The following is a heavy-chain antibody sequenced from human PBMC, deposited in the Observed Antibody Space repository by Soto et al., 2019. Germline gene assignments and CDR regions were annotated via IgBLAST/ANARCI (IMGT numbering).Heavy chain of an antibody. D-gene: IGHD5-12*01. J-gene: IGHJ4*02. V-gene: IGHV2-5*01. Sequence: GSGPTLVNPTQTLTLTCTFSGFSFTTAGVAXGWIRQTPGGALEWLTLIYYNDDRRFSPSLKTRLTITGDTSKNQVVLSLTNVDPGDTATYFCAHSDGGYEIIYFDFWGQGIPVTVS. CDR1: GFSFTTAGVA. CDR3: AHSDGGYEIIYFDF. CDR2: IYYNDDR.